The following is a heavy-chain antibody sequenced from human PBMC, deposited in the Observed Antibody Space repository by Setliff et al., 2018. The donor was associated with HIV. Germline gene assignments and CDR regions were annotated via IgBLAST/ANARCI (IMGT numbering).Heavy chain of an antibody. CDR3: ATFDYGHSLGKIDY. Sequence: ASVKVSCKASGYTFTSYAMHWVRQAPGQRLEWMAWINAGNGNTKYSQEFQGRVTITRDASASTAYMELSSLRSEDMAVYYCATFDYGHSLGKIDYWGQGTLVTVS. D-gene: IGHD4-17*01. CDR1: GYTFTSYA. J-gene: IGHJ4*02. V-gene: IGHV1-3*03. CDR2: INAGNGNT.